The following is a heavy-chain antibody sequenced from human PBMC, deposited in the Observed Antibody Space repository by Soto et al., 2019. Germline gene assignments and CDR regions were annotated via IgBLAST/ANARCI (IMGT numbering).Heavy chain of an antibody. V-gene: IGHV1-46*01. CDR1: GYTFTSYY. Sequence: QVQLVQSGAEVKKPGASVKVSCKASGYTFTSYYMHWVRQAPGQGLEWMGIINPSGGSTSYAQKFQGRVTMTRDTSTSTVYMALSSLRSEDTAVYYCARENGVCSGGSCNTYYFDYWGQGTLVTVSS. D-gene: IGHD2-15*01. J-gene: IGHJ4*02. CDR2: INPSGGST. CDR3: ARENGVCSGGSCNTYYFDY.